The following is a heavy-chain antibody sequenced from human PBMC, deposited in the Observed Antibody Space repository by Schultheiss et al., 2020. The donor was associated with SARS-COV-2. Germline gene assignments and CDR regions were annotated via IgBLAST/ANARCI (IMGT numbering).Heavy chain of an antibody. D-gene: IGHD4-17*01. V-gene: IGHV3-23*01. Sequence: GGSLRLSCAASGFTFSSYAMSWVRQAPGKGLEWVSSISSSSSTIYYADSVKGRFTISRDNSKNTLYLQMNSLRAEDTAVYYCARDGLWVTTTDYWGQGTLVTVSS. CDR3: ARDGLWVTTTDY. J-gene: IGHJ4*02. CDR2: ISSSSSTI. CDR1: GFTFSSYA.